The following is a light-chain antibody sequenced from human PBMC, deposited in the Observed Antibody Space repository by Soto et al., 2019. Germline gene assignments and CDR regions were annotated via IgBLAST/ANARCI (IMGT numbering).Light chain of an antibody. J-gene: IGKJ1*01. Sequence: EIVLTQSPGTLYLSPGERATLSCRASQSVSSSYLAWYQQKPGQAPRLLIYGASSRATGIPDRFSGSGSGTDFTLTISRLEPEEFAVYYCQQYGSSPLTFAQGTDVQI. CDR2: GAS. CDR3: QQYGSSPLT. V-gene: IGKV3-20*01. CDR1: QSVSSSY.